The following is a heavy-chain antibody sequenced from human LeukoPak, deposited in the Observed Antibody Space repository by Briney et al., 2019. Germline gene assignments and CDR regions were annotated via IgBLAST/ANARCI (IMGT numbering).Heavy chain of an antibody. J-gene: IGHJ3*02. CDR2: STDKLYSYTT. Sequence: GGSLRLSCAVSGFTFSDHRMGWVRQVPGKGLQWVGRSTDKLYSYTTEYAASVKGRFTTSRADSENSLYLQMNSLKTEDTAVYYCVRAGGTRGYDIWGQGTMVTVSS. D-gene: IGHD2-15*01. CDR3: VRAGGTRGYDI. CDR1: GFTFSDHR. V-gene: IGHV3-72*01.